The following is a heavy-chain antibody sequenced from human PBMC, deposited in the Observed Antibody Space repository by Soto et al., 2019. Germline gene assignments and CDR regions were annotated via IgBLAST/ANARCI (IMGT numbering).Heavy chain of an antibody. J-gene: IGHJ6*02. CDR1: GFTFSSYD. CDR2: IGTAGDT. D-gene: IGHD5-18*01. V-gene: IGHV3-13*01. CDR3: ARARIQLWNRALYYYYGMDV. Sequence: GGSLRLSCAASGFTFSSYDMHWVRQATGKGLEWVSAIGTAGDTYYPGSVKGRFTISRENAKNSLYLQMNSLRAEDTAVYYCARARIQLWNRALYYYYGMDVWGQGTTVTVSS.